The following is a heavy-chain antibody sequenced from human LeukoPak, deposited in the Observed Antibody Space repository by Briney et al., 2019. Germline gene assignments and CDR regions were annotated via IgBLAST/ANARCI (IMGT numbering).Heavy chain of an antibody. D-gene: IGHD3-3*01. CDR2: IYPDDSDS. CDR3: ARVGSVTNFGVVSYYFDY. V-gene: IGHV5-51*01. Sequence: GESLKISCKASGYSFDYYWIAWVRQMPGKGLEWMGIIYPDDSDSTYSPSFQGQVTISVDKSINTAYLQWSSLKASNTAIYYCARVGSVTNFGVVSYYFDYWGQGTLVTASS. CDR1: GYSFDYYW. J-gene: IGHJ4*02.